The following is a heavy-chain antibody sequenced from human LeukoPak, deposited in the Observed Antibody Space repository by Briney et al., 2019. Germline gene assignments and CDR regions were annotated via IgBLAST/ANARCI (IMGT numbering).Heavy chain of an antibody. D-gene: IGHD1-20*01. CDR3: ARHRITGTTLSWFDP. CDR2: IYPGDSDT. V-gene: IGHV5-51*01. Sequence: TGESLKISCKGSGYSFTSYWIGWVRQLPGKGLEWMGIIYPGDSDTRYSPSFQGQVTISADKSISTAYLQWSSLKASDTAMYYCARHRITGTTLSWFDPWGQGTLVTVSS. J-gene: IGHJ5*02. CDR1: GYSFTSYW.